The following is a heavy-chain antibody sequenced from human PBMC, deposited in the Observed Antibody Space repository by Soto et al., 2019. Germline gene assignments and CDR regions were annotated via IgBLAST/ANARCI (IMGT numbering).Heavy chain of an antibody. J-gene: IGHJ1*01. CDR2: MNPNSGNT. CDR1: GYTFTSYD. D-gene: IGHD6-19*01. CDR3: ARAPDLHYSSGWYAY. Sequence: QVQLVQSGAEVKKPGASVKVSCKASGYTFTSYDINWVRQATGQGLEWMGWMNPNSGNTGYAQKFQGRVTMTRNTPISTDYLELSSLTSDDTAVYYCARAPDLHYSSGWYAYWGQGHLVTASS. V-gene: IGHV1-8*01.